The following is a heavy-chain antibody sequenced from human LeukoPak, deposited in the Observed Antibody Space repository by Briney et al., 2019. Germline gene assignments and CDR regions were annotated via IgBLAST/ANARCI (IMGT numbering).Heavy chain of an antibody. CDR3: ARVGGYSGSYGAFDI. Sequence: AASVKVSCKASGYTFTSYGISWVRQAPGQGLEWMGWISAYNGNTNYAQKLQGRVTMTTDTSTSSAYMELRSLRSEDMAVYYCARVGGYSGSYGAFDIWGQGTMVTVSS. J-gene: IGHJ3*02. D-gene: IGHD1-26*01. CDR1: GYTFTSYG. CDR2: ISAYNGNT. V-gene: IGHV1-18*03.